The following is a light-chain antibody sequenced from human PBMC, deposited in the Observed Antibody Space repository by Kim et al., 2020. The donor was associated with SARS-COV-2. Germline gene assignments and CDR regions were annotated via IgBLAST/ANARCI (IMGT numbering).Light chain of an antibody. CDR3: TSRDSNDNVV. V-gene: IGLV3-19*01. J-gene: IGLJ2*01. CDR1: SLRSYY. CDR2: GKN. Sequence: SSELTQDPAVSVALGQTVRITCKGDSLRSYYATWYQQKPGQAPILVIYGKNNRPSGIPDRFSGSSSGNTASLTITGTQAGDESDYYWTSRDSNDNVVFG.